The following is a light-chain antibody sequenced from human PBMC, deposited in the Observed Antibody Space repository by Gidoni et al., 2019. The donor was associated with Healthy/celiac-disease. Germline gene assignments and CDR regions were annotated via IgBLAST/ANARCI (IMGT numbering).Light chain of an antibody. J-gene: IGKJ2*01. V-gene: IGKV1-5*03. CDR2: KAS. CDR3: QQYNSYPYT. CDR1: QSINSW. Sequence: DIQMTQSPSTLSASVGDRVTITCRASQSINSWLAWYQQKPGKAPKLLIYKASSLESGVPSRFSGSGSGTEFTLTISSLQPDDFATYSCQQYNSYPYTFGQGTKLEIK.